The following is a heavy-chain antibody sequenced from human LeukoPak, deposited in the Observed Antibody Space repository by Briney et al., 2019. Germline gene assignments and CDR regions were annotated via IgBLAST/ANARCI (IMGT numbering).Heavy chain of an antibody. J-gene: IGHJ3*02. V-gene: IGHV1-2*02. D-gene: IGHD3-22*01. CDR3: AVTHPTMIVVVKGAFDI. CDR1: GYTFTGYY. Sequence: ASVKVSCKASGYTFTGYYMHWVRQAPGQGLEWMGWINPNSGGTNYAQKFQGRVTMTRDTSISTAYMELSRLRSDDTAVYYCAVTHPTMIVVVKGAFDIWGQGAMVTVSS. CDR2: INPNSGGT.